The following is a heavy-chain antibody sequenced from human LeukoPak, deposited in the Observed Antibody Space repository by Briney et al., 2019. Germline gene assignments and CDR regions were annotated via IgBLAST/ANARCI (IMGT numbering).Heavy chain of an antibody. CDR2: IWYDGTNK. D-gene: IGHD5-18*01. CDR1: GFTFSRYG. CDR3: AKDRDTAMEIDQ. J-gene: IGHJ4*02. V-gene: IGHV3-33*03. Sequence: GGSLRLSCAASGFTFSRYGMHWVRQAPGKGLEWVAFIWYDGTNKYYADSVKGRFTISRDNSKNTLYLQMNSLRAEDTAMYYGAKDRDTAMEIDQWGQGTLVTVSS.